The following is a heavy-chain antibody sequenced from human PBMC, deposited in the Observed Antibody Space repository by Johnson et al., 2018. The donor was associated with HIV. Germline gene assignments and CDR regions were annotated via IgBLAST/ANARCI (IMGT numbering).Heavy chain of an antibody. CDR2: IYSGGST. CDR1: GFSFSDYI. CDR3: ARGYSYGFVLS. V-gene: IGHV3-66*01. J-gene: IGHJ3*01. Sequence: VQLVESGGGVVQPGGSLRLSCAASGFSFSDYITHWVRQAPGKGLEWVSVIYSGGSTYYADSVKGRFTISTDNSKNTLYLQMNSLRADDTAVYYCARGYSYGFVLSWGQGTMVTVSS. D-gene: IGHD5-18*01.